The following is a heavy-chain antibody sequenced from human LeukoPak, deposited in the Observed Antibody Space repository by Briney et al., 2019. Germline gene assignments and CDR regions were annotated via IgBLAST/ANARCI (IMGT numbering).Heavy chain of an antibody. J-gene: IGHJ4*02. Sequence: PSETLSLTCIVSGDFISSNYWSWIRQPAGEGLEWIGRIYASGSTNYNPSLKSRVTMSIDTSKNQFSLKLSSVTAADTAVYYCARDLGYSYGYFDFWGQGTLVTASS. V-gene: IGHV4-4*07. CDR2: IYASGST. CDR1: GDFISSNY. D-gene: IGHD5-18*01. CDR3: ARDLGYSYGYFDF.